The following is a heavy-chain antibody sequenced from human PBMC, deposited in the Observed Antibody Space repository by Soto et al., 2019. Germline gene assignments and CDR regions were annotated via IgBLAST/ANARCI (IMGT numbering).Heavy chain of an antibody. J-gene: IGHJ6*02. CDR2: IYHSGST. D-gene: IGHD1-26*01. CDR3: ARDTRNIVGSPTRYGMDV. V-gene: IGHV4-30-2*01. Sequence: QLQLQESGSGLVKPSQTLSLTCAVSGGSISSGGYSWSWIRQPPGKGLEWIGYIYHSGSTYYNPSLKSRVTISVDRSKNQFSLKLSSVTAADTAVYYCARDTRNIVGSPTRYGMDVWGQGTTVTVSS. CDR1: GGSISSGGYS.